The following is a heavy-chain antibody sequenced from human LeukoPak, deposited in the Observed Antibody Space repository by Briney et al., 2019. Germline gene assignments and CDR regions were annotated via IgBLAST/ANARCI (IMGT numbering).Heavy chain of an antibody. D-gene: IGHD6-19*01. J-gene: IGHJ6*02. V-gene: IGHV3-30-3*01. Sequence: GGSLRLSCAASGFTFSSYAMHRVRQAPGKGLEWVAVISYDGSNKYYADSVKGRFTISRDNSKNTLYLQMNSLRAEDTAVYYCARSDDGGYSSGWFGNYYYYGMDVWGQGTTVTVSS. CDR3: ARSDDGGYSSGWFGNYYYYGMDV. CDR1: GFTFSSYA. CDR2: ISYDGSNK.